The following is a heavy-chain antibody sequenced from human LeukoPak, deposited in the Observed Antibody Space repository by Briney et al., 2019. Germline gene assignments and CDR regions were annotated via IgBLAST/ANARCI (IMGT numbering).Heavy chain of an antibody. CDR1: GYTLTELS. Sequence: SVKVSCKVSGYTLTELSMHWVRQAPGKGLVWMGGIIPIFGTANYAQKFQGRVTITTDESTSTAYMELSSLRSEDTAVYYCATRAGRDYYYYYMDVWGKGTTVTVSS. CDR3: ATRAGRDYYYYYMDV. CDR2: IIPIFGTA. V-gene: IGHV1-69*05. J-gene: IGHJ6*03.